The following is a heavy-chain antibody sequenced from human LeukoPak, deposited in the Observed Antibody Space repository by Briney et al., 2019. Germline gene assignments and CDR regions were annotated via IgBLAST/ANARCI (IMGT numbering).Heavy chain of an antibody. V-gene: IGHV7-4-1*02. Sequence: ASVKVSCKASGYTFTYYGLNWVRQAPGQGLECLGGINTNTGNPTYAQGFTGRFVFSLDTFVSTAYLQISSLKAEDTAVYYCAREYYDFWSGYYFDYWGQGTLVTVSS. CDR1: GYTFTYYG. CDR3: AREYYDFWSGYYFDY. J-gene: IGHJ4*02. CDR2: INTNTGNP. D-gene: IGHD3-3*01.